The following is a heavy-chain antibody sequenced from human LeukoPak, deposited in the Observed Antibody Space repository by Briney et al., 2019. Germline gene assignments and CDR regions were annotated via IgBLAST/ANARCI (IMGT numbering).Heavy chain of an antibody. D-gene: IGHD3-22*01. CDR2: IYYSGST. CDR3: ARAFYDSRWFDP. Sequence: PSETLSLTCTVSGGSISSYYWSWIRQPPGKGLEWIGYIYYSGSTNYNPSLKSRVTISVDTSKNQFSLKLSSVTAADTAVYYCARAFYDSRWFDPWGQGTLVTVSS. CDR1: GGSISSYY. J-gene: IGHJ5*02. V-gene: IGHV4-59*12.